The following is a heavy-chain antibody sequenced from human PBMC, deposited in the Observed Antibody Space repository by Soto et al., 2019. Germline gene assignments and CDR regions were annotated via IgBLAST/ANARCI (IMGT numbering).Heavy chain of an antibody. J-gene: IGHJ4*02. CDR1: GFTFSSYG. Sequence: QVQLVESGGGVVQPGRSLRLSCAASGFTFSSYGMHWVRQAPGKGLEWVAVISYDGSNKYYADSVKGRFTISRDNSKNTLYLQMNSLRAEDTAVYYGVYTAMVAGAFDYWGQGTLVTVSS. V-gene: IGHV3-30*03. D-gene: IGHD5-18*01. CDR3: VYTAMVAGAFDY. CDR2: ISYDGSNK.